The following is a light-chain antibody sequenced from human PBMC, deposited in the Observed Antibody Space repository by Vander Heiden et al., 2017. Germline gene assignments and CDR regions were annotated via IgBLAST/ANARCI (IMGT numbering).Light chain of an antibody. CDR3: AAWDDNLNGLYV. Sequence: QSVLTQPPSASGPPGQRVTISCSGTSSNIGSNSVSWYRRLPGTAPKLLIYIDNQRPSGVPDRFSGSKSGTSASLAISGLQSEDEAEYFCAAWDDNLNGLYVFGTGTKVTVL. CDR2: IDN. CDR1: SSNIGSNS. J-gene: IGLJ1*01. V-gene: IGLV1-44*01.